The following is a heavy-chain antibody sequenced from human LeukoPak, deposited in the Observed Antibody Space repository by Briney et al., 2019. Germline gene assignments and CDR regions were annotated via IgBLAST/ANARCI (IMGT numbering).Heavy chain of an antibody. J-gene: IGHJ6*04. V-gene: IGHV4-34*01. D-gene: IGHD2-21*01. Sequence: SETLSLTCAIYNGSYSGHYWTWIRQPPGKGLEWIGGIDHRGSTNSNPSLESRFTISVDTSKNQFSLRLSSVTAADTAMYYCVRRKNLPSIQYYYYGMDVWGKGTTVTVSS. CDR1: NGSYSGHY. CDR2: IDHRGST. CDR3: VRRKNLPSIQYYYYGMDV.